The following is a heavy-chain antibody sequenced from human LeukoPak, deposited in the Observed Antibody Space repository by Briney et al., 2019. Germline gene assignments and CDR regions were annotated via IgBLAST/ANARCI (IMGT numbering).Heavy chain of an antibody. CDR3: ARDFNSGCFTNWFDP. J-gene: IGHJ5*02. CDR2: IIPIFGTA. V-gene: IGHV1-69*05. CDR1: GGTFSSYA. D-gene: IGHD1-26*01. Sequence: GASVKVSCKASGGTFSSYAISWVRQAPGQGLEWMGGIIPIFGTANYAQKFQGRVTITTDESTSTAYMELSSLRSEDTAVYYCARDFNSGCFTNWFDPWGQGTLVTVSS.